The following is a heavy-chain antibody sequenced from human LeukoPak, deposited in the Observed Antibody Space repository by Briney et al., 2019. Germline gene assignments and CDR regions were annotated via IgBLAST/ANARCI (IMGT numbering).Heavy chain of an antibody. CDR3: ARGSKGMIMDFDY. CDR2: ILYDGSNK. Sequence: GGSLRLSCAASGFAFSSYAMHWVRQAPGKGLEWVAVILYDGSNKNYADSVKGRFTISRDNSKNTLYLQMGSLRAEDMAVYYCARGSKGMIMDFDYWGQGTLVTVSS. V-gene: IGHV3-30*14. D-gene: IGHD2-8*01. CDR1: GFAFSSYA. J-gene: IGHJ4*02.